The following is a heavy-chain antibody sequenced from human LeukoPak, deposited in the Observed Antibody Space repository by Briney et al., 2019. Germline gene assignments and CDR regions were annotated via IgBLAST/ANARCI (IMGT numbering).Heavy chain of an antibody. V-gene: IGHV4-38-2*01. Sequence: SETLSLTCAVSGYSISSGYYWGWIRQPPGKGLEWIGSIYHSGSTYYNPPLKSRVTISVDTSKNQFSLKLSSVTAADTAVYYCARRDPGDAFDIWGQGTMVTVSS. CDR2: IYHSGST. J-gene: IGHJ3*02. CDR3: ARRDPGDAFDI. CDR1: GYSISSGYY.